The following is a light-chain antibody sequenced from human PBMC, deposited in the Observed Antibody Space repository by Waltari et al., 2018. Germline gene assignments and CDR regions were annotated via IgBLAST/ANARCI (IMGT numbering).Light chain of an antibody. CDR2: GVT. CDR3: CSYTTSRTWV. J-gene: IGLJ2*01. CDR1: SSDIGLYNY. V-gene: IGLV2-14*01. Sequence: QSAPTQPPSVSGSPGQSVPIPCPGSSSDIGLYNYVSWYQQHPGKAPKVMIFGVTNRPSGVSDRFSGSKSGNTASLTISGLRAEDEADYYCCSYTTSRTWVFGGGTRLTVL.